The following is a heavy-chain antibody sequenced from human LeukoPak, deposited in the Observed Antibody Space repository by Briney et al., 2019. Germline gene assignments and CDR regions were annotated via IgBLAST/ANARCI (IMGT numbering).Heavy chain of an antibody. V-gene: IGHV5-51*01. CDR3: ARIDCSGGSCSSVYYYYMDV. J-gene: IGHJ6*03. CDR2: IYPGDSDT. D-gene: IGHD2-15*01. CDR1: GYSFTSYW. Sequence: GESLKISCKGSGYSFTSYWIGWVRQMPGKGLEWMGIIYPGDSDTRYSPSFQGQVTISADKSISTAYLQWSSLKASDTAMYYCARIDCSGGSCSSVYYYYMDVWGKGTTVTVSS.